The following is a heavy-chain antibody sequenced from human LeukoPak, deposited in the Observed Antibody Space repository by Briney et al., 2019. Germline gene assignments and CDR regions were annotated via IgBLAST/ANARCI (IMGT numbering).Heavy chain of an antibody. CDR1: GDSISSYNYF. J-gene: IGHJ6*02. CDR3: ARGRPHYQYYQMEV. V-gene: IGHV4-39*01. Sequence: SETLSLICTVSGDSISSYNYFWGWIRQPPGKGLEWVGSIYYRGNTYYNPSLKSRVTLSADTSKNQFSLKVTSVTAADTAVYYCARGRPHYQYYQMEVWGQGTTVTVSS. CDR2: IYYRGNT.